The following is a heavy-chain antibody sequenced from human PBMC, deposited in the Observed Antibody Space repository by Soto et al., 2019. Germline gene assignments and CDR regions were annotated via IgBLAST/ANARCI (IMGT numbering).Heavy chain of an antibody. CDR1: GFMFSCCA. V-gene: IGHV3-23*01. CDR2: IHGDGDYS. D-gene: IGHD2-2*02. CDR3: AKNRGDGDYTTGSFAV. Sequence: EVQLLDSGGGLVQPGGSLRLSCAASGFMFSCCAMSWVRQAPGKGLEWVSTIHGDGDYSHYTDSVEGRFTISRDNSRNPLYLKLDSLRADGTATDYCAKNRGDGDYTTGSFAVWGRGTLVAVSS. J-gene: IGHJ2*01.